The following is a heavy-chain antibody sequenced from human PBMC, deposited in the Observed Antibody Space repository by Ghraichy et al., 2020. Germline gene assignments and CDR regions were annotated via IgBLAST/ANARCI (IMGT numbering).Heavy chain of an antibody. V-gene: IGHV3-23*01. CDR2: ISGSGGST. CDR3: AKLLSPEYCSGGRCYSLLVYGMDV. D-gene: IGHD2-15*01. J-gene: IGHJ6*02. Sequence: VSAISGSGGSTYYADSVKVRFTISRDNAKNTLYLQMNSLRAEETAVYYCAKLLSPEYCSGGRCYSLLVYGMDVWG.